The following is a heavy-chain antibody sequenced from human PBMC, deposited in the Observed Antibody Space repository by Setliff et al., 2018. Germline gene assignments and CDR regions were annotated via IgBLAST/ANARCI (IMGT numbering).Heavy chain of an antibody. D-gene: IGHD4-17*01. CDR1: GYTFTTYA. J-gene: IGHJ4*02. CDR3: ARGNYGDPDY. CDR2: VHGYTGDT. Sequence: GASVKVSCKASGYTFTTYAINWVRQAPGQGLESMGWVHGYTGDTNYAQNLQGRVTMTTDTSTSTVYMEIRSLRSDDTAVYYCARGNYGDPDYWGQGTLVTVSS. V-gene: IGHV1-18*01.